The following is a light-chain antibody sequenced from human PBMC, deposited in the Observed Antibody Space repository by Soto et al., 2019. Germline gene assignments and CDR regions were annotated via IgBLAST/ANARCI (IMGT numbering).Light chain of an antibody. CDR2: EVS. CDR1: SSDIGSYTR. CDR3: NSYTSGNTYV. V-gene: IGLV2-18*02. Sequence: QSALTQPPSVSGSPGQSVTISCTGTSSDIGSYTRVSWYQQPPGTAPKLMIYEVSNRPSGVPDRFSGSKSGNTASLTISGLQPEDEADYYCNSYTSGNTYVFGTGT. J-gene: IGLJ1*01.